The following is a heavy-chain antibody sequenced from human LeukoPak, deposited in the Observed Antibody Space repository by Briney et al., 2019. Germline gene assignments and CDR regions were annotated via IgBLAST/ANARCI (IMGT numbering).Heavy chain of an antibody. V-gene: IGHV3-74*01. CDR1: GFTFSSYW. CDR2: IDSDGTGT. D-gene: IGHD2-21*01. CDR3: TREGLDP. Sequence: GGSLRLSCAASGFTFSSYWMHRVRQAPGKGLVWVSRIDSDGTGTIYSDSVRGRFTISRDNAKNTMYLQMNSLRAEDKAVYYCTREGLDPWGQGTLVTVSS. J-gene: IGHJ5*02.